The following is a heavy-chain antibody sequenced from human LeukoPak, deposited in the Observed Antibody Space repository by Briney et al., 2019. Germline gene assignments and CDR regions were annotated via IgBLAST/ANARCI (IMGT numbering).Heavy chain of an antibody. D-gene: IGHD1-26*01. J-gene: IGHJ4*02. CDR1: GYTFTSYG. Sequence: GASVKVSCKASGYTFTSYGISWVRQAPGQGLEWMGWISAYNGNTNCAQKLQGRVTMTTDTSTSTAYMELRSLGSDDTAVYYCARGGVEWELLNYFDYWGQGTLVTVSS. V-gene: IGHV1-18*01. CDR3: ARGGVEWELLNYFDY. CDR2: ISAYNGNT.